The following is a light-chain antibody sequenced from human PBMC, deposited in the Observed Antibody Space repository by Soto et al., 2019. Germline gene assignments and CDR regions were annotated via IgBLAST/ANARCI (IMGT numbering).Light chain of an antibody. V-gene: IGLV2-14*01. Sequence: QSVLAQPASVSGSPGQSITISCTGTSGDIGGYNYVSWYQQYPGKAPKLMIYEVVSRSSGVSNRFSGSKSGNPASLTISGLQAEDEADYYCSSYTVTSTLYVFGSGTKRTVL. CDR2: EVV. J-gene: IGLJ1*01. CDR1: SGDIGGYNY. CDR3: SSYTVTSTLYV.